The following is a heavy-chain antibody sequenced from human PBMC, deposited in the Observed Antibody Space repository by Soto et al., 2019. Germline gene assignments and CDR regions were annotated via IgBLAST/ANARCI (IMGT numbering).Heavy chain of an antibody. Sequence: PGGSLRLSCAASGFTFDDYAMHWVRQAPGKGLEWVSGISWNSGSIGYADSVKGRFTISRDNSKNTLYLQMSSLRAKDTAVYYCVKDPRKAIDRYFDLWGRGTLVTVSS. J-gene: IGHJ2*01. CDR3: VKDPRKAIDRYFDL. CDR2: ISWNSGSI. D-gene: IGHD3-9*01. V-gene: IGHV3-9*01. CDR1: GFTFDDYA.